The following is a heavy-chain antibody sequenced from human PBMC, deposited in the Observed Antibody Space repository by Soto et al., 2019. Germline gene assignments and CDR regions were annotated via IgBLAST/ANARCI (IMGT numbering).Heavy chain of an antibody. D-gene: IGHD1-26*01. CDR3: ATNSGGPRSYFDY. CDR2: IYYSGAT. CDR1: GGSISGTAYY. Sequence: SETLSPTCTVSGGSISGTAYYWARIRQPPGKGLEWIGSIYYSGATYYSPSLKSRVTMSVDTSKNQFSLNLNSVTAADTAVYYCATNSGGPRSYFDYWGQGTPVTVSS. J-gene: IGHJ4*02. V-gene: IGHV4-39*01.